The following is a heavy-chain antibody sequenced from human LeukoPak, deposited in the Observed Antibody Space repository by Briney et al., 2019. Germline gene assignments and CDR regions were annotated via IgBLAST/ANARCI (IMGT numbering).Heavy chain of an antibody. CDR2: ISGSGGST. D-gene: IGHD4-17*01. CDR1: GFTFSSYA. J-gene: IGHJ4*02. V-gene: IGHV3-23*01. Sequence: GGSLRLSCVASGFTFSSYAMSWVRQAPGKGLEWVSAISGSGGSTYYADSVKGRFTISRDNSKNTLYLQMNSLRAEDTAVYYCAREGDYGDLYYFDYWGQGTLVTVSS. CDR3: AREGDYGDLYYFDY.